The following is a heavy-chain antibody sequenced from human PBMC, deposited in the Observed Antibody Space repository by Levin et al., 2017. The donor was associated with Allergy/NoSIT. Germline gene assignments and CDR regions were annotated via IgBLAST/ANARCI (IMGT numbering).Heavy chain of an antibody. Sequence: PSETLSLTCAVYGGSFSGYYWSWIRQPPGKGLEWIGEINHSGSTNYNPSLKSRVTISVDTSKNQFSLKLSSVTAADTAVYYCARGHSMVRGAHFRYWGQGTLVTVSS. J-gene: IGHJ4*02. V-gene: IGHV4-34*01. CDR3: ARGHSMVRGAHFRY. D-gene: IGHD3-10*01. CDR2: INHSGST. CDR1: GGSFSGYY.